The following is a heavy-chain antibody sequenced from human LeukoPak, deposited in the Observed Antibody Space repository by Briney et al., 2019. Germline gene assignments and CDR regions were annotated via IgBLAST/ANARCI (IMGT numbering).Heavy chain of an antibody. J-gene: IGHJ6*02. CDR2: IYDSGST. Sequence: SETLSLTCTVSGGSIRSSYYYWGWIRQPPGKGLEWIGSIYDSGSTYYNPSLKSRVTISVDTSKNQFSLKLNSVTAADTAVYYCARHGGGDSSSWYVPDYGMDVWGQGTTVTVSS. CDR1: GGSIRSSYYY. CDR3: ARHGGGDSSSWYVPDYGMDV. D-gene: IGHD6-13*01. V-gene: IGHV4-39*01.